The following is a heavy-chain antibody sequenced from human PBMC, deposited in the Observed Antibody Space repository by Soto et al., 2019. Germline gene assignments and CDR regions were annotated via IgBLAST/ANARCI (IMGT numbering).Heavy chain of an antibody. CDR1: GYTFTSYG. CDR3: AKSLQLVSSDY. V-gene: IGHV1-18*04. CDR2: ISAYNGNT. J-gene: IGHJ4*02. Sequence: QVRLVQSGAEVKKPGASVKVSCKASGYTFTSYGISWVRQAPGQGLEWVGWISAYNGNTNYAQKLQGRVTMTTDTATSPAYIEMRSLRSDDTAVYYCAKSLQLVSSDYWGQGTLVTVSS. D-gene: IGHD6-13*01.